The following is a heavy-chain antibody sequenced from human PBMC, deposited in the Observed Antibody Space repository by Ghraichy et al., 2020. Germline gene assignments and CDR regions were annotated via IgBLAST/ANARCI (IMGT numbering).Heavy chain of an antibody. CDR3: AKDHVVAARPGEYYYYYGMDV. CDR2: ISYDGSNK. CDR1: GFTFSSYG. V-gene: IGHV3-30*18. J-gene: IGHJ6*02. D-gene: IGHD6-6*01. Sequence: GGSLRLSCAASGFTFSSYGMHWVRQAPGKGLEWVAVISYDGSNKYYADSVKGRFTISRDNSKNTLYLQMNSLRAEDTAVYYCAKDHVVAARPGEYYYYYGMDVWGQGTTVTVSS.